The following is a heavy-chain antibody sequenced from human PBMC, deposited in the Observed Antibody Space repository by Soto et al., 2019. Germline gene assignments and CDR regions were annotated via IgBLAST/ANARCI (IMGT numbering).Heavy chain of an antibody. Sequence: QAQLVQSGAEVQEPGSSVKVSCKASVEFFSNYGVSWLRQAPGQGLEWMGGIITIFGTISYAEKVQGRVTISAGESKNTAYMQLRSLRSADSAVYYCARVFPDGWVEPGVVRGYLDTWGRVTLVTVSS. D-gene: IGHD3-10*01. J-gene: IGHJ4*02. CDR3: ARVFPDGWVEPGVVRGYLDT. V-gene: IGHV1-69*01. CDR2: IITIFGTI. CDR1: VEFFSNYG.